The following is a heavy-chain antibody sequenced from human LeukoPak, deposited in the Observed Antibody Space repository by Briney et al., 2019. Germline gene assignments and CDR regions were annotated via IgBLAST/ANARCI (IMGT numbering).Heavy chain of an antibody. J-gene: IGHJ4*02. Sequence: SETLSLRCTVSGASISSSSYFWGWIRQPPGKGLEWIGSIYYSGSTYYNPSLESRVTVSVDTSKNQFSLKLNSVTAADTAVYYCARHGGLKYGGYEKKFDYWGQGTLVTVSS. CDR2: IYYSGST. D-gene: IGHD5-12*01. CDR1: GASISSSSYF. V-gene: IGHV4-39*01. CDR3: ARHGGLKYGGYEKKFDY.